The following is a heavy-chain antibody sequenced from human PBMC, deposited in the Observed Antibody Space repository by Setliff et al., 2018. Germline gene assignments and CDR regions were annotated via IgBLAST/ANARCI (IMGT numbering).Heavy chain of an antibody. CDR2: IYSSGST. Sequence: PSETLSLTCAVYGGSFSGYYWSWIRQPPGKGLEWIGYIYSSGSTYYNPSLKSRVSISVDTSKNQFSLKLSSVTAADTAVYYCARESRYYYDNLGTLDYWGQGTWSPSPQ. D-gene: IGHD3-22*01. CDR3: ARESRYYYDNLGTLDY. V-gene: IGHV4-30-4*08. J-gene: IGHJ4*02. CDR1: GGSFSGYY.